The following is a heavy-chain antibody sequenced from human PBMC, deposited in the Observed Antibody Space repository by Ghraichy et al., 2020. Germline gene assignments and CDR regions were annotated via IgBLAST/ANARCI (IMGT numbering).Heavy chain of an antibody. J-gene: IGHJ6*03. CDR2: ISGSGGAK. Sequence: GGSLRLSCVASGFTFRSYEMNWVRQAPGKGLEWVSYISGSGGAKYYADSVKGRFTTSRDNAKNSMYLQMNNLRAEDTAVYYCARGGISGATFSYYYLYMDVWGGGTTVTVSS. V-gene: IGHV3-48*03. D-gene: IGHD1-7*01. CDR3: ARGGISGATFSYYYLYMDV. CDR1: GFTFRSYE.